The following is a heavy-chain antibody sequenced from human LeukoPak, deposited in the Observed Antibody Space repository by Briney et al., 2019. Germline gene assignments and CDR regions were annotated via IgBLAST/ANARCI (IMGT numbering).Heavy chain of an antibody. Sequence: GASVKVSCKASGYTFTSYGISWVRQAPGQGLEWMGWISAYNGNTNYAQKLQGRVTMTTDTSTTTAYMELRSLRSDDTAVYYCARGGDSDYYDSSGYYFWGQGTLVTVSS. V-gene: IGHV1-18*01. J-gene: IGHJ4*02. CDR2: ISAYNGNT. D-gene: IGHD3-22*01. CDR1: GYTFTSYG. CDR3: ARGGDSDYYDSSGYYF.